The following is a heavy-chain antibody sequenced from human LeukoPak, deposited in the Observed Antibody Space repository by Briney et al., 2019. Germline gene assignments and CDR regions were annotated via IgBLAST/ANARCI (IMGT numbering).Heavy chain of an antibody. CDR2: IKQDGSEI. CDR1: GFTFSSYW. D-gene: IGHD1-26*01. CDR3: AKEDRGAFDI. J-gene: IGHJ3*02. Sequence: GGSLRLSCAASGFTFSSYWMSWVRQAPGKGLEWVANIKQDGSEIHYVDSVKGRFTISRDNAKNSLYLQMNSLRAEDTALYYCAKEDRGAFDIWGQGTMVTVS. V-gene: IGHV3-7*03.